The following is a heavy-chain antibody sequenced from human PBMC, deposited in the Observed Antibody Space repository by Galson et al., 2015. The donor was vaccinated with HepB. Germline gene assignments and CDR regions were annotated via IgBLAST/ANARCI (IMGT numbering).Heavy chain of an antibody. CDR1: GFIFSYYH. V-gene: IGHV3-21*01. D-gene: IGHD7-27*01. Sequence: SLRLSCAASGFIFSYYHMNWVRQAPGKGLEWVASISSDSTHTYYADSLKGRFTISRDNAKKSLYLQMNSLRAEDTAVYYCVRDPPLGTPFDHWGQGTQVTVSS. CDR3: VRDPPLGTPFDH. CDR2: ISSDSTHT. J-gene: IGHJ4*02.